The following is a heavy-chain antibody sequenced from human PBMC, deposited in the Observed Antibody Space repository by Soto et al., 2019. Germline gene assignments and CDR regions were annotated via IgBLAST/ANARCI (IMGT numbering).Heavy chain of an antibody. CDR1: GYSFTSYW. Sequence: EVQLVQSGAEVKKPGESLRISCKGSGYSFTSYWISWVRQMPGKGLEWMGMIDPSASNTNYSPSFQGHVTISADKSINTADGQWSRLKASDTAMYYCARWVAGGGARWFDPWGQGTLVTVSS. J-gene: IGHJ5*02. CDR3: ARWVAGGGARWFDP. D-gene: IGHD6-13*01. CDR2: IDPSASNT. V-gene: IGHV5-10-1*01.